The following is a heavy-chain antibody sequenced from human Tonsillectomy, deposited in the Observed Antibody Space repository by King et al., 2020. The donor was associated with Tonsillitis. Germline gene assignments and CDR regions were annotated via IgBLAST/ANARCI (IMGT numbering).Heavy chain of an antibody. Sequence: QLVQSGAEVKKPGESLKISCKASGYSFTNFWIAWVRQMPGKGLEWMGVIYPGDSDTTYSPSFQGQVTISVDRSITTAYLQWSGLKASDTAMYYCARSYSSSVLGFDYWGQGTLVTVSS. V-gene: IGHV5-51*01. J-gene: IGHJ4*02. CDR2: IYPGDSDT. CDR3: ARSYSSSVLGFDY. D-gene: IGHD6-6*01. CDR1: GYSFTNFW.